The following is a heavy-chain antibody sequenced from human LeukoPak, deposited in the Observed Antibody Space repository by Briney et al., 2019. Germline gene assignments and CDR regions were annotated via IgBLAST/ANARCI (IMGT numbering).Heavy chain of an antibody. CDR3: ARTPLDSSGYYVYYYYYMDV. CDR2: IKQDGSEK. CDR1: GFTFSSYW. J-gene: IGHJ6*03. D-gene: IGHD3-22*01. Sequence: GGSLRLSCAASGFTFSSYWMSWVRQAPGKGLEWVANIKQDGSEKYYVDSVKGRFTISRDNAKNSLYLQMNSLGAEDTAVYYCARTPLDSSGYYVYYYYYMDVWGKGTTVTVSS. V-gene: IGHV3-7*01.